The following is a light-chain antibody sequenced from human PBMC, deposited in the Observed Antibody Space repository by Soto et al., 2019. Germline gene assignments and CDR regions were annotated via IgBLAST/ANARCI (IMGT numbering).Light chain of an antibody. V-gene: IGKV3-11*01. CDR2: DAS. CDR3: QQRSNWPPGLT. CDR1: QSVSSY. J-gene: IGKJ4*01. Sequence: EIVLTQSPATLSLSPGERATLSCRASQSVSSYLAWYQQKPGQAPRLLIYDASNTATGIPARFSGSGSGTDFTLTISSPEPEDFAVYYCQQRSNWPPGLTFGGGTKVEIK.